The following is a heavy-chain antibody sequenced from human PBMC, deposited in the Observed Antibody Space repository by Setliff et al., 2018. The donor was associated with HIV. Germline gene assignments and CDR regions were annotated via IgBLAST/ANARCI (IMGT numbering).Heavy chain of an antibody. CDR2: VSPFDDGT. V-gene: IGHV1-46*02. CDR1: GYYFNIDY. J-gene: IGHJ5*02. CDR3: ATHPPYRSAWYMRS. D-gene: IGHD6-19*01. Sequence: ASVKVSCKTFGYYFNIDYMHWVRQAPGQGLGWMAMVSPFDDGTNYAQKFQGRVTMTEDTSTDTAYMDLSSLRSEDTAVYYCATHPPYRSAWYMRSWGQGTLVTVSS.